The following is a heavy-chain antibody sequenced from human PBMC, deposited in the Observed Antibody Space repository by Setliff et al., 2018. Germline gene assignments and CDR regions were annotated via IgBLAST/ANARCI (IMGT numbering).Heavy chain of an antibody. CDR1: GYIFNTFG. Sequence: WASVKVSCKASGYIFNTFGISWVRRAPGQGLEWIGWISPYNGDTKYAQKPQDRVTVTIDTSTSTAYVEVRSLRSDDTALYYCARSPPNRGVGQGHHMDVWGKGTSVTVSS. J-gene: IGHJ6*03. V-gene: IGHV1-18*01. CDR2: ISPYNGDT. CDR3: ARSPPNRGVGQGHHMDV. D-gene: IGHD1-26*01.